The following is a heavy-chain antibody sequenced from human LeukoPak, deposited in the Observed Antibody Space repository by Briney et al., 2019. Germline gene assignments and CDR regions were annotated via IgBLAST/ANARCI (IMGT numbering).Heavy chain of an antibody. J-gene: IGHJ4*02. D-gene: IGHD3-3*01. CDR2: IYRSGST. V-gene: IGHV4-30-2*01. Sequence: IPSQTLSLTCAVSGGSISSGGYSWSWIRQPPGKGLEWIGYIYRSGSTYYNPSLKSRVTISVDRSKNQFSLKLSSVTAADTAVYYCARGGTYYDFWSGYYPYYFDYWGQGTLVTVSS. CDR1: GGSISSGGYS. CDR3: ARGGTYYDFWSGYYPYYFDY.